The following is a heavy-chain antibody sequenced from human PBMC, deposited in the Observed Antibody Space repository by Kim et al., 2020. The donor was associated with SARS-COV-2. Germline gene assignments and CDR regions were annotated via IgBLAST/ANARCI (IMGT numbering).Heavy chain of an antibody. J-gene: IGHJ4*02. D-gene: IGHD4-4*01. Sequence: YTDSVKGRFTISRDNSRNTLYLQMNSLRVEDTAVYYGAKAGSRTQSSEDYWGQGTLVTVSS. V-gene: IGHV3-23*01. CDR3: AKAGSRTQSSEDY.